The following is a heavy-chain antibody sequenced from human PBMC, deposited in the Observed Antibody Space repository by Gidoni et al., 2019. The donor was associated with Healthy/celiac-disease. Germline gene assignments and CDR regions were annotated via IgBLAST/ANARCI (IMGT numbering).Heavy chain of an antibody. CDR1: GGPISSGSYE. D-gene: IGHD4-17*01. CDR2: IYTSGST. V-gene: IGHV4-61*02. Sequence: QVQLQESGPGLVKPSQTLSLTRTVSGGPISSGSYEWSWIRQPVGKGLEWIGRIYTSGSTNYNPSLKSRVTISVDTSKNQFSLKLSSVTAADTAVYYCARVHDYGGAVDYWGQGTLVTVSS. J-gene: IGHJ4*02. CDR3: ARVHDYGGAVDY.